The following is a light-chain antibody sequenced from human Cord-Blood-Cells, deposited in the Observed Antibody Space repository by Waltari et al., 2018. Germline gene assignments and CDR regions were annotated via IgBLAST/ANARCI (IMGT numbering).Light chain of an antibody. CDR1: QSVSSY. CDR2: DAS. V-gene: IGKV3-11*01. CDR3: QQRSNWPPLT. J-gene: IGKJ4*01. Sequence: EIVLPQSQATLSLSPGERAPPSCRASQSVSSYLAAYQQKPGQAPRLLIYDASNRATGIPARFSGSGSGTDFTLTISSLEPEDFAVYYCQQRSNWPPLTFGGGTKVEIK.